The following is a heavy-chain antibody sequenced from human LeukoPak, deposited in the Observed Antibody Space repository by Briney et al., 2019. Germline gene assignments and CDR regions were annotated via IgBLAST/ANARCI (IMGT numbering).Heavy chain of an antibody. Sequence: GGSLRLSCAASGFTFSSYDMHWVRQATRKGLEWVSAIGTAGDTYYPGSVKGRFTISRENAKNSLYLQMNSLRAGDTAVYYCARGKSGELSGDAFDIWGQGTMVTVSS. D-gene: IGHD3-10*01. J-gene: IGHJ3*02. V-gene: IGHV3-13*04. CDR2: IGTAGDT. CDR3: ARGKSGELSGDAFDI. CDR1: GFTFSSYD.